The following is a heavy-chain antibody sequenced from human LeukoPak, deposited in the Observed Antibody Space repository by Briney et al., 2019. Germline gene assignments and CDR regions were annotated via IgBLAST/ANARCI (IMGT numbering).Heavy chain of an antibody. D-gene: IGHD3-22*01. V-gene: IGHV4-34*01. CDR2: INHSGST. CDR3: ARVYDSSGALDAFDI. J-gene: IGHJ3*02. CDR1: GGSFSGYY. Sequence: SETLSLTCAVYGGSFSGYYWSWIRQPPGKGLEWIGEINHSGSTNYNPSLKSRVTISVDTSKNQFSLKLSSVTAADTAVYYCARVYDSSGALDAFDIWGQGTMVTVSS.